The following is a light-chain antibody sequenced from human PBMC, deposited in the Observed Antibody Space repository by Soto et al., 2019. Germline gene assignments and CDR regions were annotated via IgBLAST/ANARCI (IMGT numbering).Light chain of an antibody. V-gene: IGKV1-39*01. CDR1: QSIGSY. Sequence: DIQMTQSPSSLSASVGDRVTITCRASQSIGSYLNWYQHKPGKAPKLLIYAASSLQSGVPSRFSGSGSGTDFTLTISSLQPEDFATYYCQQSYSTHLSFGQGTK. CDR2: AAS. CDR3: QQSYSTHLS. J-gene: IGKJ2*01.